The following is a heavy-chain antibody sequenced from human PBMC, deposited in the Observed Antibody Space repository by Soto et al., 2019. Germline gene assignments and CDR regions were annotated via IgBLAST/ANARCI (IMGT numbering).Heavy chain of an antibody. CDR2: IYTSGST. J-gene: IGHJ2*01. V-gene: IGHV4-4*07. CDR1: GGSISSYY. CDR3: ARDQRVVSAYHWYFDL. D-gene: IGHD2-2*01. Sequence: SETLSLTCTVSGGSISSYYWSWIRQPAGKGLEWIGRIYTSGSTNYNPSLKSRVTMSVDTSKNQFSLKLSSVTAADTAVYYCARDQRVVSAYHWYFDLWGRGTLVTVSS.